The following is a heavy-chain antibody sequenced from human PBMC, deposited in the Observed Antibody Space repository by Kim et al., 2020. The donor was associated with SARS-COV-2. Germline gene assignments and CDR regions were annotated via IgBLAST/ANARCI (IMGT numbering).Heavy chain of an antibody. V-gene: IGHV1-8*01. CDR3: ARVLGYGDAFDI. D-gene: IGHD5-12*01. J-gene: IGHJ3*02. Sequence: GYAQKFQGRVTMTRNTSISTACMELSSLRSEDTAVYYCARVLGYGDAFDIWGQGTRVTVSS.